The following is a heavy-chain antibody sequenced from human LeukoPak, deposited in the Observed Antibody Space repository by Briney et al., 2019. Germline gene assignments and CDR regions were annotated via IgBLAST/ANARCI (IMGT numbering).Heavy chain of an antibody. V-gene: IGHV1-69*04. CDR1: GGTFSSYA. D-gene: IGHD3-22*01. J-gene: IGHJ3*02. CDR3: ARDGDYYDSRAPSYDAFDI. CDR2: IIPILGIA. Sequence: SVKVSCKASGGTFSSYAISWVRQAPGQGLEWMGRIIPILGIANYAQKVQGRVTITADKSTSTAYMELSSLRSEDTAVYYCARDGDYYDSRAPSYDAFDIWGQGTMVTVSS.